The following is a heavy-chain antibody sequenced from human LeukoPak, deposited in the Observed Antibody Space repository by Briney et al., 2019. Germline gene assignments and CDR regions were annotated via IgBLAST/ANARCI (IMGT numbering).Heavy chain of an antibody. CDR2: IYTSGST. V-gene: IGHV4-4*07. D-gene: IGHD2-8*01. J-gene: IGHJ4*02. CDR3: ARVSPSMRASAVFDY. CDR1: GGSISSYY. Sequence: SETLSLTCTVPGGSISSYYWSWIRQPAGKGLEWIGRIYTSGSTNYNPSLKSRVTMSVDTSKNQFSLKLSSVTAADTAVYYCARVSPSMRASAVFDYWGQGTLVTVSS.